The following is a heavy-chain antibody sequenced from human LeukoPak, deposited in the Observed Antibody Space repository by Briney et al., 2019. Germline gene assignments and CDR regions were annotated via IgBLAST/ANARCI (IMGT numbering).Heavy chain of an antibody. V-gene: IGHV3-48*02. CDR1: GFTFSIYS. D-gene: IGHD1-7*01. J-gene: IGHJ4*02. CDR2: ISANSATI. CDR3: ARANYGGDY. Sequence: HPGGSLRLSCAASGFTFSIYSMSWVRQAPGKGLEWVSHISANSATIYYADSVRGRFTISRDNAENSLSLQMNSLTDEDTAVYYCARANYGGDYWGQGTLVTVSS.